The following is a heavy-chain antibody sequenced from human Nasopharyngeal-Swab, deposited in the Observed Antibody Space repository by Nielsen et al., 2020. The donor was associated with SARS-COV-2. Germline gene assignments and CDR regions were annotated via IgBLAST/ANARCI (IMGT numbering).Heavy chain of an antibody. CDR2: ITWNSGNI. V-gene: IGHV3-9*01. J-gene: IGHJ2*01. Sequence: SLKISCVASGFPFDDYAMSWVRLLPGRGLQWVAGITWNSGNIGYADSVEGRFTISRDNAKSSLYLQMNSLRVEDTALYYCARENNWEALRYFDLWGRGTLVTVSS. CDR3: ARENNWEALRYFDL. D-gene: IGHD1-20*01. CDR1: GFPFDDYA.